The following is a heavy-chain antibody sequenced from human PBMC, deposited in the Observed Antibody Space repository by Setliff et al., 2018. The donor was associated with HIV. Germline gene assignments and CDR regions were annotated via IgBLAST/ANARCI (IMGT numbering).Heavy chain of an antibody. CDR3: AKVDNGHCTSASCRDFDY. V-gene: IGHV3-23*01. CDR2: IDPSGSRI. Sequence: GGSLRLSCAASEFTLSGYSMSWVRQVPGKGLEWVSAIDPSGSRIFYSDSVKGRFTISRDNSKNTLYLQMNSLTAEDTAVYYCAKVDNGHCTSASCRDFDYWGQRTLVTVSS. J-gene: IGHJ4*02. CDR1: EFTLSGYS. D-gene: IGHD2-2*03.